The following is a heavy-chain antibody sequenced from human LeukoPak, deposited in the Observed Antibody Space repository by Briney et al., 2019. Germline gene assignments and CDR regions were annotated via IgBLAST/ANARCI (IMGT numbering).Heavy chain of an antibody. CDR2: IRTYDDNA. D-gene: IGHD3-3*01. V-gene: IGHV1-18*01. Sequence: ASVKVSCKASGYTFTSYGIIWVRQAPGQGLEWMGEIRTYDDNANYAERLQGRVTMTTDTSTSTAYMELRSLRSDDTAVYYCARDRRLRFLEWSSIGYFQHWGQGTLVTVSS. J-gene: IGHJ1*01. CDR3: ARDRRLRFLEWSSIGYFQH. CDR1: GYTFTSYG.